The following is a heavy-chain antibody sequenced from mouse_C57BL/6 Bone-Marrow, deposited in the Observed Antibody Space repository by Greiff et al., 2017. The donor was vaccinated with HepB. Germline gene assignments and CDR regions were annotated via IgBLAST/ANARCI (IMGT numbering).Heavy chain of an antibody. CDR2: INPGSGGT. J-gene: IGHJ2*01. Sequence: VQLQQSGAELVRPGTSVKVSCKASGYAFTNYLIEWVKQRPGQGLEWIGVINPGSGGTNYNEKFKGKATLTADKSSSTAYMRLSSLTSEDSAVYFCARSITTVDLFDYWGQGTTLTVSS. D-gene: IGHD1-1*01. CDR1: GYAFTNYL. V-gene: IGHV1-54*01. CDR3: ARSITTVDLFDY.